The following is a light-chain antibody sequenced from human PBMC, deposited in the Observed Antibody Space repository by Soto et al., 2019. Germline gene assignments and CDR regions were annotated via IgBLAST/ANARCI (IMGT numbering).Light chain of an antibody. V-gene: IGKV3-15*01. J-gene: IGKJ2*01. CDR3: QQCNNWPRT. Sequence: EIVMTQSPATLSVSPGERATLSCRASQSVSINLAWYQQKPGQAPRLLIYGASTRATVIPARFSGSGSGTEFTLTISSLQSEDFAVYYCQQCNNWPRTFGQGTKLEIK. CDR2: GAS. CDR1: QSVSIN.